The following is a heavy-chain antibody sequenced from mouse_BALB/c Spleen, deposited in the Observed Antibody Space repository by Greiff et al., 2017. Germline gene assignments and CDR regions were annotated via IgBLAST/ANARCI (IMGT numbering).Heavy chain of an antibody. J-gene: IGHJ4*01. D-gene: IGHD2-2*01. V-gene: IGHV2-6-2*01. Sequence: VKLMESGPDLVAPSQSLSITCTVSGFSLTSYGVHWVRQPPGKGLEWLVVIWSDGSTTYNSALKSRLSISKDNSKSQVFLKMNSLQTDDTAMYYCARHGGYDVYAMDYWGQGTSVTVSS. CDR3: ARHGGYDVYAMDY. CDR1: GFSLTSYG. CDR2: IWSDGST.